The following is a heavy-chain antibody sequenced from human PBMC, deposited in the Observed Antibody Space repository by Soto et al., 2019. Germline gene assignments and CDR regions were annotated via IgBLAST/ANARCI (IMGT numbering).Heavy chain of an antibody. CDR2: IYHSGTT. J-gene: IGHJ5*01. CDR3: ARDYSGYGWFDS. CDR1: GASISSGGYY. V-gene: IGHV4-31*03. D-gene: IGHD5-12*01. Sequence: SETLSLTCTVSGASISSGGYYWSWIRQHPGKGLEWIGYIYHSGTTSYNPSLKSRLTMSVDTSENQFSLKLSSVTAADTAVYYCARDYSGYGWFDSWGQGALVTVSS.